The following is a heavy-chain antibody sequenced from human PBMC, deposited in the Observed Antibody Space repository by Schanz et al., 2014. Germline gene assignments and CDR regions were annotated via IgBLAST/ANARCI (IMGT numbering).Heavy chain of an antibody. D-gene: IGHD3-9*01. CDR3: AKDHAGSDILTALGN. V-gene: IGHV3-23*04. Sequence: EVQLVESGGDLVKPGGSLRLSCEASGFTFSNYGMNWVRQAPEKGLEWVSGISGSGGSTYDADSVKGRFTISRDNSKNTLYLQMNSLRAEDTAVYYCAKDHAGSDILTALGNWGQGTLVTVSS. J-gene: IGHJ4*02. CDR1: GFTFSNYG. CDR2: ISGSGGST.